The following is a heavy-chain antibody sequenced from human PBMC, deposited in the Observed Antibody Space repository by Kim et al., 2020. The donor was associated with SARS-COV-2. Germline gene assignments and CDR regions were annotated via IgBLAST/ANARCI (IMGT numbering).Heavy chain of an antibody. CDR2: ISSSGNRI. V-gene: IGHV3-48*03. CDR3: ARGVDGSGWPFDY. Sequence: GGSLRLSCAASGFSFSNYEMNWVRQAPGKGLEWVSYISSSGNRIYYADCAKGRFTISRDNAKNSLYLQMNSLTAEDTAVYYCARGVDGSGWPFDYWGQGTLATVSS. D-gene: IGHD6-19*01. J-gene: IGHJ4*02. CDR1: GFSFSNYE.